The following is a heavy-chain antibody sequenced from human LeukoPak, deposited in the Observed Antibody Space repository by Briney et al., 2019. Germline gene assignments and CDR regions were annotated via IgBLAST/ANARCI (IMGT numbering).Heavy chain of an antibody. Sequence: SETLSLTCPVSGGSISNYYCSWIRQPAGKGLEWIGRIYISGSTSGSTDYNPYPKSRVTMSVDTSRNQFSLKVNSVTAADTAVYYCARFRDYKEAFDMWGQGTMVTVSS. CDR1: GGSISNYY. D-gene: IGHD3-10*01. CDR3: ARFRDYKEAFDM. CDR2: IYISGSTSGST. V-gene: IGHV4-4*07. J-gene: IGHJ3*02.